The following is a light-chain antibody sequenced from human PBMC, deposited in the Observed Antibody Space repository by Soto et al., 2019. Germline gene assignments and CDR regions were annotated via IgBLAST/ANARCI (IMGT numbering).Light chain of an antibody. V-gene: IGKV3-20*01. CDR1: QTIYSN. Sequence: EIVVTKSPATLSVSPGERATLSCRAGQTIYSNVAWYQQKPGQAPRFLIYGASSRATGIPDRFSGSGSGTDFTLTISRLEPEDFAVYDWQQDGNSPLTFGQGTRLEIK. CDR2: GAS. CDR3: QQDGNSPLT. J-gene: IGKJ5*01.